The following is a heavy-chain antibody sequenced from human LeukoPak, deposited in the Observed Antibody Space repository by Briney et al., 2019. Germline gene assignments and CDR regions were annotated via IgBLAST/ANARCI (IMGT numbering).Heavy chain of an antibody. D-gene: IGHD5-18*01. Sequence: PGGSLRLSCAASGFIFSSNYMSWVRQAPGKGLEWVSVIYGGSDIYYPDSVKGRFTISRDNPKNTLYLQMNSLRAEETAVYYCARGVQGYSCGSRFDYWGQGTLVTVSS. CDR2: IYGGSDI. CDR1: GFIFSSNY. CDR3: ARGVQGYSCGSRFDY. J-gene: IGHJ4*02. V-gene: IGHV3-53*01.